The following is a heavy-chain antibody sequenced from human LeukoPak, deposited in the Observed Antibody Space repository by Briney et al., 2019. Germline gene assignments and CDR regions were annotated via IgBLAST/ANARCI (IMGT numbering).Heavy chain of an antibody. J-gene: IGHJ6*03. CDR3: ASMRSTVTTERDYYYYMDV. CDR1: GGTFSSYA. Sequence: SVKVSCKASGGTFSSYAISWVRQAPGQGLEWMGGIIPVFGTANYAQKFQGRVTITADKSTSTAYMELSSLRSEDTAVYYCASMRSTVTTERDYYYYMDVWGKGTTVTVSS. CDR2: IIPVFGTA. V-gene: IGHV1-69*06. D-gene: IGHD4-11*01.